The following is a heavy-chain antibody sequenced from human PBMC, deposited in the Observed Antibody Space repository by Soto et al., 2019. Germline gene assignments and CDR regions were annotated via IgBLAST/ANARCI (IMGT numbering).Heavy chain of an antibody. CDR3: VTGGYYFDY. V-gene: IGHV3-15*01. CDR2: IKSEPGGGTT. D-gene: IGHD3-10*01. CDR1: GFTFTNAW. Sequence: EQLVESGGGLVKPGGSLRLSCAGSGFTFTNAWMNWVRQAPGKGLEWVGRIKSEPGGGTTDYAAPVKGRFTISRDDSKRTVYLQMNSLKTEDTAVYYCVTGGYYFDYWGQGTLVTVSS. J-gene: IGHJ4*02.